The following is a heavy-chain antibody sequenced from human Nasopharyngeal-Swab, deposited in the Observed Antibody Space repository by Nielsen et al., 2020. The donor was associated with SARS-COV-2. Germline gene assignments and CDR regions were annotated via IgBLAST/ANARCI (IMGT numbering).Heavy chain of an antibody. V-gene: IGHV4-34*01. J-gene: IGHJ5*02. Sequence: RQAPGKGLEWIGEINHSGSTNYNPSLKSRVTISVDTSKNQFSLKLSSVTAADTAVYYCARAPPYYDFWSGYYKGWFDPWGQGTPVTVSS. CDR3: ARAPPYYDFWSGYYKGWFDP. D-gene: IGHD3-3*01. CDR2: INHSGST.